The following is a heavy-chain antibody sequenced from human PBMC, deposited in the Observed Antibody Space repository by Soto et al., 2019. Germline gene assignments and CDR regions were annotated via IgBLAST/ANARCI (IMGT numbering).Heavy chain of an antibody. V-gene: IGHV1-2*04. D-gene: IGHD2-2*01. J-gene: IGHJ4*02. CDR1: GYTFTGYY. CDR3: ARSNYCSSTSCYARGYSYGSDY. CDR2: INPNSGGT. Sequence: ASVKVSCKASGYTFTGYYMHGVRQAPGQGLEWMGWINPNSGGTNYAQKFQGWVTMTRDTSISTAYMELSRLRSDDTAVYYCARSNYCSSTSCYARGYSYGSDYWGQGTLVTVSS.